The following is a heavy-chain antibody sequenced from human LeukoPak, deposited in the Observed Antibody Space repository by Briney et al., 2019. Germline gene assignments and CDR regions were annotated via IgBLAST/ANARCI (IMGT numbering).Heavy chain of an antibody. V-gene: IGHV4-59*01. CDR2: VYYSGNT. CDR3: ASGPESYYFDY. Sequence: SETLSLTCSVSGGSISTYYYSWIRQPPGKELEWIGYVYYSGNTNYNPSLKSRVTISLDTSKNHLSLKMTSVTVANTAMYYCASGPESYYFDYWGQGALVTVSS. CDR1: GGSISTYY. J-gene: IGHJ4*02.